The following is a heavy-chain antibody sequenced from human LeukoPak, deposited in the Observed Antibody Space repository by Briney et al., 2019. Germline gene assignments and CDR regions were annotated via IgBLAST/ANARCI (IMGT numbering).Heavy chain of an antibody. Sequence: GGSLRLSCAVSGFTFSGFWMSWSRQAPGKGLEWVASINSDGSEGYYADVVKGRFTISRDNSKNTLYLQMNSLRAEDTAVYYCASTTDSSSSWYPAWYYYYGMDVWGQGTTVTVSS. CDR3: ASTTDSSSSWYPAWYYYYGMDV. J-gene: IGHJ6*02. CDR2: INSDGSEG. D-gene: IGHD6-13*01. V-gene: IGHV3-7*03. CDR1: GFTFSGFW.